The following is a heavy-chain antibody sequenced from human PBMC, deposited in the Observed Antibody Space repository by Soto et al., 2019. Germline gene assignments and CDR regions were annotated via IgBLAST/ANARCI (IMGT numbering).Heavy chain of an antibody. J-gene: IGHJ5*02. V-gene: IGHV4-59*01. CDR1: GGSISSYY. CDR2: IYYSGST. D-gene: IGHD3-3*01. Sequence: QVQLQESGPGLVKPSETLSLTCTVSGGSISSYYWSWIRQPPGKGLEWIGYIYYSGSTNYNPSLKSRVTISVDTSKNQFSLKLSSVTAADTAVYYCARDLSPNYDLPSSWFDPWGQGTLVTVSS. CDR3: ARDLSPNYDLPSSWFDP.